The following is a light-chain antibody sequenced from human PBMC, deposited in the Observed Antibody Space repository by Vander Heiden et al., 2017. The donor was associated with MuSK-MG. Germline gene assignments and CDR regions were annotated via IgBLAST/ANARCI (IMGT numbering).Light chain of an antibody. CDR1: AGHHNSG. J-gene: IGLJ3*02. Sequence: QLMLTQSPSVSASLGASVKLTCTLTAGHHNSGIAWHQQQSEKGPRFLMKVNFDGSHSKGDGIPDRFSGSTSGAERYLTIASLQSDDEADYYCQAWGTGIWVFGGGTKLTVL. CDR2: VNFDGSH. CDR3: QAWGTGIWV. V-gene: IGLV4-69*01.